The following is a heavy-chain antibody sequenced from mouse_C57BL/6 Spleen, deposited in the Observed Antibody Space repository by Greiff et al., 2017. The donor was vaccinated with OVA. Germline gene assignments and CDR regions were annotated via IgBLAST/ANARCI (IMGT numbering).Heavy chain of an antibody. Sequence: EVQRVESGGGLVQPGGSLSLSCAASGFTFTDYYMSWVRQPPGKALEWLGFIRNKANGYTTEYSASVKGRFTISRDTSKSFLYLQMHALRAEDSATYYCARLALYVNSPYFYYWGQGTTLTVSS. V-gene: IGHV7-3*01. J-gene: IGHJ2*01. CDR2: IRNKANGYTT. D-gene: IGHD1-3*01. CDR3: ARLALYVNSPYFYY. CDR1: GFTFTDYY.